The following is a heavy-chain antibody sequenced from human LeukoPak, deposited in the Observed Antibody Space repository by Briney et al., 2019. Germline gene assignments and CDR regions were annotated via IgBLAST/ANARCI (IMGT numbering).Heavy chain of an antibody. CDR2: IDSDGSSP. J-gene: IGHJ6*03. V-gene: IGHV3-74*01. Sequence: GGSLRLSCAASALTFSSYWMYLVRQAPGKGLVWVSRIDSDGSSPIYADSGKGRFTISRDHAKHTMYLQMNRLRTVDTAVYFCAKVSRVYRTSYYMDVWGKGTTV. CDR3: AKVSRVYRTSYYMDV. D-gene: IGHD2-2*02. CDR1: ALTFSSYW.